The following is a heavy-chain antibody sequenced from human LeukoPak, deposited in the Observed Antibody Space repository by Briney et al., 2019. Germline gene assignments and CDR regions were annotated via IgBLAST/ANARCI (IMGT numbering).Heavy chain of an antibody. CDR3: ARDRRGSSYSLYYFDY. V-gene: IGHV4-39*07. J-gene: IGHJ4*02. CDR2: IYYSGST. CDR1: GDSISSSRYY. D-gene: IGHD6-6*01. Sequence: TSETLSLTCTVSGDSISSSRYYWGWIRQPPGKGLEWIGSIYYSGSTYHNPSLKSRVTISVDTSKNQFSLKLSSVTAADTAVYYCARDRRGSSYSLYYFDYWGQGTLVTVSS.